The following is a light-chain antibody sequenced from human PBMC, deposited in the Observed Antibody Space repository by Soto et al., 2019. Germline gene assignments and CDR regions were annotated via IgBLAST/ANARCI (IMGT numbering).Light chain of an antibody. J-gene: IGKJ1*01. CDR3: QQYGSSLRWT. CDR1: QSVSSSY. V-gene: IGKV3-20*01. CDR2: GAS. Sequence: EIVLTQSPGTLSLSPGERATLSCRASQSVSSSYLAWYQQKPGQAPRLLIYGASSRATGIPDRFSGSGSVTDFTLTISRLEPEDFAVYYCQQYGSSLRWTFGQGTKVEIK.